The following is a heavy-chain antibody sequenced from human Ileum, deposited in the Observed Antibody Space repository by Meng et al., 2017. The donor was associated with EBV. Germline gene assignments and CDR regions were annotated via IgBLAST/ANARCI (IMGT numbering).Heavy chain of an antibody. CDR3: AARVGGSYSGFDL. J-gene: IGHJ4*02. CDR2: IFHVGTG. D-gene: IGHD1-26*01. CDR1: GDSISGQSW. Sequence: HAAGPGLLKPSCTPSLTSAVSGDSISGQSWWGWVRQPQTKGPEWIGEIFHVGTGNYNPSLKSRVTISMDTSKNQISLGLTSVTAADTAVYYCAARVGGSYSGFDLWGQGTLVTVSS. V-gene: IGHV4-4*02.